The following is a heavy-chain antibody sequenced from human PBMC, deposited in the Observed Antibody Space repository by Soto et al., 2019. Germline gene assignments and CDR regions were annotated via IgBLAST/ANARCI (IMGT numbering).Heavy chain of an antibody. CDR2: IIPIFGTA. CDR3: ARTYYYGSGSFAY. Sequence: SVKVSCKASGGTFSSYAISWVRQAPGQGLEWMGGIIPIFGTANYAQKFQGRVTITADESTSTAYMELSSLRSEDTAVYYCARTYYYGSGSFAYWGQGTLVTVSS. J-gene: IGHJ4*02. CDR1: GGTFSSYA. V-gene: IGHV1-69*13. D-gene: IGHD3-10*01.